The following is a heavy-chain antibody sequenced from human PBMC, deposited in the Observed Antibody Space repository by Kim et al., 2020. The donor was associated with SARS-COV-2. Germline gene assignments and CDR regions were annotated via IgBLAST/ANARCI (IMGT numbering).Heavy chain of an antibody. V-gene: IGHV3-30*18. CDR1: GFTFSSYG. Sequence: GGSLRLSCAASGFTFSSYGMHWVRQAPGKGLEWVAVISYDGSNKYYADSVKGRFTISRDNSKNTLYLQMNSLRAEDTAVYYCAKDSVRDIVVVPAAIDYYYYYYGMDVWGQGTTVTVSS. CDR2: ISYDGSNK. D-gene: IGHD2-2*02. CDR3: AKDSVRDIVVVPAAIDYYYYYYGMDV. J-gene: IGHJ6*02.